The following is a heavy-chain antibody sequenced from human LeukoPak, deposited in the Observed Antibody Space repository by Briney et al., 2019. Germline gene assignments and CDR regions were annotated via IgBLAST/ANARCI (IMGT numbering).Heavy chain of an antibody. J-gene: IGHJ4*02. V-gene: IGHV1-24*01. CDR2: FDPEDGET. CDR1: GYTLTELS. Sequence: ASVKVSCKVSGYTLTELSMHWVRQAPGKGLEWMGGFDPEDGETIYAQKFQGRVTMTEDTSTDTAYMELSSLRSEDTAVYHCATGALTIFGASYFDYWGQGTLVTVSS. CDR3: ATGALTIFGASYFDY. D-gene: IGHD3-3*01.